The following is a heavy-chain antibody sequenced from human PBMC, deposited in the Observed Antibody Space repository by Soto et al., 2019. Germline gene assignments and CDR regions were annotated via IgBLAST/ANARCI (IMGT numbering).Heavy chain of an antibody. CDR3: ARSQGSSTSLEIYYYYYYGMDV. V-gene: IGHV1-69*01. CDR2: IIPIPGTA. Sequence: QVQLVQSGAEVKKPGSSVKVSCKASGGTFGSYTISCVRQAPGQGLEWMGGIIPIPGTANYAQKFQGRVMIAADESTSTAYMELSSLRSEDTAVYYCARSQGSSTSLEIYYYYYYGMDVWGQGTTVTVSS. CDR1: GGTFGSYT. D-gene: IGHD2-2*01. J-gene: IGHJ6*02.